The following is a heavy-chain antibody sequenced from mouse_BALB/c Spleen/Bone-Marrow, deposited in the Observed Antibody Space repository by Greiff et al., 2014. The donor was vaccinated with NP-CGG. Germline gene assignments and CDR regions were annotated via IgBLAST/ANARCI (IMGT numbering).Heavy chain of an antibody. CDR2: ISSDSSTI. CDR3: ARSNYVGYYAMDY. CDR1: GFTFSSFG. D-gene: IGHD1-1*01. V-gene: IGHV5-17*02. J-gene: IGHJ4*01. Sequence: EVQVVESGGGLVQPGGSRKLSCAASGFTFSSFGIHWVCQAPEKGLEWVAYISSDSSTIYYADTVKGRFTISRDNPKNTLFLQMTSLRSEDTAMYYCARSNYVGYYAMDYWGQGTSVTVSS.